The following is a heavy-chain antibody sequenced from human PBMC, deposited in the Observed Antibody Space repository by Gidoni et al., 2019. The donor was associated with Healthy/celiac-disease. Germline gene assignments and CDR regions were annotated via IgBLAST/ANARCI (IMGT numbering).Heavy chain of an antibody. CDR3: ARSSYYYDSSGGSRAFDI. J-gene: IGHJ3*02. CDR1: GGSFSGYY. V-gene: IGHV4-34*01. CDR2: INHSGST. Sequence: QVQLQQWGAGLLKPSETLSLTCAVYGGSFSGYYCSWIRQPPGKGLEWIGEINHSGSTNYNPSLRIRVTISVDTSKNQFSLKLSSVTAADTAVYYCARSSYYYDSSGGSRAFDIWGQGTMVTVSS. D-gene: IGHD3-22*01.